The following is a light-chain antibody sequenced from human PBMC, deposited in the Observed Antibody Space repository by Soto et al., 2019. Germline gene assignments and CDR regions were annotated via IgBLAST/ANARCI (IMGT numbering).Light chain of an antibody. CDR1: QSVPSSF. CDR3: QQTYRTPLFS. CDR2: GAS. V-gene: IGKV3-20*01. Sequence: EIVLTQSPGTLSLSPGEGATLSCRASQSVPSSFLAWYQQKPGQAPRLLMYGASNRAAGIQDRFSGSGSGTDFTLTISRLEPEDFATYYCQQTYRTPLFSFGPGTTVDLK. J-gene: IGKJ3*01.